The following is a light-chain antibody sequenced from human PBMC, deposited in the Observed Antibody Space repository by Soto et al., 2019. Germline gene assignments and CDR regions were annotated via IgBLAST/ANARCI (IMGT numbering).Light chain of an antibody. CDR2: SAS. Sequence: EIEMTQSPATLSVSPGDRATISCRASQNVGNDLTWYQQKLGQPPRLLIYSASTRATGIPSRFSGSQSGTEFTLTISSLLSEDFAIYSCQQYNNSPLTFGGGTKLEIK. CDR3: QQYNNSPLT. J-gene: IGKJ4*01. V-gene: IGKV3D-15*01. CDR1: QNVGND.